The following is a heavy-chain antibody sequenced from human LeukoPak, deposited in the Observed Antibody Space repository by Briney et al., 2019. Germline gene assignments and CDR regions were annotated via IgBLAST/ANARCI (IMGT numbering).Heavy chain of an antibody. CDR3: ARLSSTSSSPWYYYYGMDV. D-gene: IGHD2-2*01. V-gene: IGHV4-39*01. CDR2: IYYSGST. J-gene: IGHJ6*02. CDR1: GGSISSSSYY. Sequence: SETLSLTCTVSGGSISSSSYYWGWIRQPPGKGLEWIGSIYYSGSTYYNPSLKSRVTISVDTSKNQFSLKLSSVTAADTAVYYCARLSSTSSSPWYYYYGMDVWGQGTTVTVSS.